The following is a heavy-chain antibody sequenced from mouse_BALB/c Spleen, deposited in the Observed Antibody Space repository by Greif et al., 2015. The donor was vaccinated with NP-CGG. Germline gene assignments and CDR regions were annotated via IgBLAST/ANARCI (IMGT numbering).Heavy chain of an antibody. V-gene: IGHV2-5*01. CDR2: IWRGGST. CDR1: GFSLTSYG. CDR3: AQVGFDYAMDY. Sequence: VKLMESGPGLVQPSQSLSITCTVSGFSLTSYGVHGVRQSPGKGLEWLGVIWRGGSTDYNAAFMSRLSITKDNSKSQVFFKMNSLQADDTAIYYCAQVGFDYAMDYWGQGTSVTVSS. J-gene: IGHJ4*01.